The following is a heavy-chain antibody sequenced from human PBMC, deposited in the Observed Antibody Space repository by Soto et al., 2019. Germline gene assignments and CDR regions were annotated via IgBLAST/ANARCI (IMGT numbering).Heavy chain of an antibody. CDR2: IYYSGST. CDR1: GGSISSGGYY. D-gene: IGHD3-22*01. V-gene: IGHV4-31*03. CDR3: ARDRNYYDSSGYTRPYYYYGMDV. J-gene: IGHJ6*02. Sequence: SETLSLTCTVSGGSISSGGYYLSWIRPHPGKGLEWIGYIYYSGSTYYNPSLKSRVTISVDTSKNQFSLKLSSVTAADTAVYYCARDRNYYDSSGYTRPYYYYGMDVWGQGTTVTVSS.